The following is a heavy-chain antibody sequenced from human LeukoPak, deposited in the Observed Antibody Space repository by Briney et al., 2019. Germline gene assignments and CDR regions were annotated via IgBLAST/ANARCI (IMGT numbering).Heavy chain of an antibody. V-gene: IGHV4-31*03. J-gene: IGHJ4*02. CDR1: GGSISSNAYY. CDR3: AREDSYGPAD. Sequence: SQTLSLTCTVSGGSISSNAYYWSWIRQHPGQGLEWIGYIYYSGSTYYNPSLKSRVTISVYTSKNQFSLKLSPVTAADTAVYYCAREDSYGPADWGQGTLVTVSS. CDR2: IYYSGST. D-gene: IGHD5-18*01.